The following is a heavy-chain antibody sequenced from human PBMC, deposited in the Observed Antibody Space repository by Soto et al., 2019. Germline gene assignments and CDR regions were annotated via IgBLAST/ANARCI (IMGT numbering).Heavy chain of an antibody. D-gene: IGHD2-2*01. Sequence: PGGSLRLSCAASGFTFSSYWMSWVRQAPGKGLEWVANIKQDGSEKYYVDSVKGRFTISRDNAKNSLYLQMNSLRAEDTAVYYCARDIVVPAAPSDYYYGMDVWGQGTTVTVSS. J-gene: IGHJ6*02. CDR1: GFTFSSYW. CDR2: IKQDGSEK. V-gene: IGHV3-7*01. CDR3: ARDIVVPAAPSDYYYGMDV.